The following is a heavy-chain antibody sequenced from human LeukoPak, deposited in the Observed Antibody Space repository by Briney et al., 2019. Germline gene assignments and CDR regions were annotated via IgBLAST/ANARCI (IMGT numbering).Heavy chain of an antibody. CDR3: AKDLVGATTPTYYYYYMDV. CDR2: IYSGGST. Sequence: GGSLRLSCAASGFTVRSNYMSWVRQAPGKGLEWVSVIYSGGSTYYADSVKGRFTISRDNSKNTLYLQMNSLRAEDTAVYYCAKDLVGATTPTYYYYYMDVWGKGTTVTVSS. CDR1: GFTVRSNY. D-gene: IGHD1-26*01. J-gene: IGHJ6*03. V-gene: IGHV3-53*01.